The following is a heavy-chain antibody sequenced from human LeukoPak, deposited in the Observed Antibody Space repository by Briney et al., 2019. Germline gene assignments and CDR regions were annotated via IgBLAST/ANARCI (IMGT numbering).Heavy chain of an antibody. CDR1: GGSISSGGYY. Sequence: SETLSLTCTVSGGSISSGGYYWSWIRRPPGKGLEWIGYIYHSGSTYYNPSLKSRVTISVDRSKNQFSLKLSSVTAADTAVYYCARRGYSYGYWGQGTLVTVSS. V-gene: IGHV4-30-2*01. J-gene: IGHJ4*02. CDR3: ARRGYSYGY. D-gene: IGHD5-18*01. CDR2: IYHSGST.